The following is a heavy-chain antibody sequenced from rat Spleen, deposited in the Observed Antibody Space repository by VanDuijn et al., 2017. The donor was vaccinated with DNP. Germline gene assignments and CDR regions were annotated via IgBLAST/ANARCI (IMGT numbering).Heavy chain of an antibody. J-gene: IGHJ2*01. D-gene: IGHD1-1*01. Sequence: EVQLQESGPGLVESSQSLSLTCSVTGYSITRNFRWNWIRKFPGNKLEWMGYVNSADSTYYNPSLKRRISITRDTSKKQFFLQVNSITTEDTANYYCARQHRWSYYFDYWGQGVMVTVSS. CDR3: ARQHRWSYYFDY. V-gene: IGHV3-3*01. CDR2: VNSADST. CDR1: GYSITRNFR.